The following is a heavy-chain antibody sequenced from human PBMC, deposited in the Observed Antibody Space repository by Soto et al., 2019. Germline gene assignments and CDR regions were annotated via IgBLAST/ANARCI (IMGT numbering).Heavy chain of an antibody. J-gene: IGHJ5*02. Sequence: GESLKISCKGSGYSFASYWIGWVRQMPGKGLEWMAIIHPSDFDTRYSPFFQGQVTISADKSISTAYLQWSSLKASDTAMYYCARHNRYSSTWFEGWFDPWGQGTLVTVSS. CDR2: IHPSDFDT. V-gene: IGHV5-51*01. CDR3: ARHNRYSSTWFEGWFDP. CDR1: GYSFASYW. D-gene: IGHD6-13*01.